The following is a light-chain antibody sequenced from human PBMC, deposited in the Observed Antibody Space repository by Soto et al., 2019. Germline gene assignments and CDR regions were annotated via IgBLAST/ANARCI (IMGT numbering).Light chain of an antibody. Sequence: DIQMTQSPSTLSAAEGDRVTITCRASRYITNWLAWYQQKPGKAPELLIFDASTLKSGVPSRFSGSGSGTEFTLTISSLRPEDSGTYYCQQYNSYFYSFGQGTKLEIK. CDR2: DAS. J-gene: IGKJ2*03. CDR3: QQYNSYFYS. CDR1: RYITNW. V-gene: IGKV1-5*01.